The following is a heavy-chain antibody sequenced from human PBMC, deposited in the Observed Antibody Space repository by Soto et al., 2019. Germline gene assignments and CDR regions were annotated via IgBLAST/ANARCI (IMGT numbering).Heavy chain of an antibody. J-gene: IGHJ5*02. V-gene: IGHV4-34*01. CDR3: ARAGYDILTGYYVWFDP. D-gene: IGHD3-9*01. Sequence: SETLSLTCAVYGGSFSGYYWSWIRQPPGKGLEWIGEINHSGSTNYNPSLKSRVTISVDTSKNQFSLKLSSVTAADTAVYYCARAGYDILTGYYVWFDPWGQGTLVTVSS. CDR2: INHSGST. CDR1: GGSFSGYY.